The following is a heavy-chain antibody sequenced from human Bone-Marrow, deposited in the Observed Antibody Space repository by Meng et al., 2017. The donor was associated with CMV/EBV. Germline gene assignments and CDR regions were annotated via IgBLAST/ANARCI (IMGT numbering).Heavy chain of an antibody. V-gene: IGHV3-7*01. D-gene: IGHD2-2*01. CDR3: ARDIRGYCSSTSCYWFDP. CDR1: GFTFSSYW. Sequence: GGSLRLSCAASGFTFSSYWMSWVRQAPGKGLEWVANIKQDGSEKYYVDSVKGRFTIPRDNAKNSLYLQMNSLRAEDTAVYYCARDIRGYCSSTSCYWFDPWGQGTLVTVSS. CDR2: IKQDGSEK. J-gene: IGHJ5*02.